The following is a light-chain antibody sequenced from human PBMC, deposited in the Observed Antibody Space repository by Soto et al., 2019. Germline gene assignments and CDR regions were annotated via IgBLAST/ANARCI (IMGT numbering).Light chain of an antibody. CDR3: QHYNSYSEA. CDR2: KAS. J-gene: IGKJ1*01. CDR1: QSISNW. Sequence: DIQLTQSPSTLSASVGDSVTITSRASQSISNWLAWYQQKPGKAPKLLIYKASSLESGVPSRFSGSGSGTEFTLTISSLQPDDFATYYCQHYNSYSEAVGQGTKVDIK. V-gene: IGKV1-5*03.